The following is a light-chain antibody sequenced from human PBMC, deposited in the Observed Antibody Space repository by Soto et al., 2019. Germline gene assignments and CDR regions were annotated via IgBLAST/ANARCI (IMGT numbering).Light chain of an antibody. J-gene: IGKJ1*01. Sequence: EIVLTQSPGTLSLSPGDRVTLSCRASQSVSSSYLAWYQQKPGQAPRLLIYGASSRATGIPDRFSGSGSGADFTLIISRLEPEDFAVYYCQQYGTSPWTFGQGTKVEIK. V-gene: IGKV3-20*01. CDR3: QQYGTSPWT. CDR2: GAS. CDR1: QSVSSSY.